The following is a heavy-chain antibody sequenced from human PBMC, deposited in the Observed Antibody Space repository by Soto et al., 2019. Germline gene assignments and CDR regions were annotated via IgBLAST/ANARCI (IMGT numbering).Heavy chain of an antibody. Sequence: QVQLQESGPGLVKPSQTLSLTCTVSGGSISSGGYYWSWIRQHPGKGLEWIGYIYYSGSTYYNPSLKSRVSISVDTSKNQLSPKLSSVTAADTAVYYCAGIYSGSPGGTLRYWGQGTLVTVSS. D-gene: IGHD1-26*01. CDR2: IYYSGST. J-gene: IGHJ4*02. CDR3: AGIYSGSPGGTLRY. CDR1: GGSISSGGYY. V-gene: IGHV4-31*03.